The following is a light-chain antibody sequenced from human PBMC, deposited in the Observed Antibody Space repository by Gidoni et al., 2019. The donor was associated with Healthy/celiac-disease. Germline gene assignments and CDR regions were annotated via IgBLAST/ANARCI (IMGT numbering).Light chain of an antibody. Sequence: IVLTQSPGTLSLSPGERATLSCRASQSVSSSYLAWYQQKPGQAPRLLIYGASSRATGIPDRFSGSASGTDFTLTISRLEPEDFAVYYCQQYGSSLCSFGQGTKLEIK. J-gene: IGKJ2*04. CDR2: GAS. CDR1: QSVSSSY. V-gene: IGKV3-20*01. CDR3: QQYGSSLCS.